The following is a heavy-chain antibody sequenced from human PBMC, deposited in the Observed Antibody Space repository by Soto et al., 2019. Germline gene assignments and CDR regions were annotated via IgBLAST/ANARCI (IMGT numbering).Heavy chain of an antibody. CDR2: SYSGGST. Sequence: GGSLRLSCAASGFTVSSNYMSWVRQAPGKGLEWVSVSYSGGSTYYADSVKGRFTISRDNSKNTLYLQMNSLRAEDTAVYYCGSQTTVTYIDYWGQGTLVTVSS. J-gene: IGHJ4*02. V-gene: IGHV3-66*04. D-gene: IGHD4-17*01. CDR3: GSQTTVTYIDY. CDR1: GFTVSSNY.